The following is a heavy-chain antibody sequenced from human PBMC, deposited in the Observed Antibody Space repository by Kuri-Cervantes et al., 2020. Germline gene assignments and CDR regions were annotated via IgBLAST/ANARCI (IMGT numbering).Heavy chain of an antibody. J-gene: IGHJ4*02. CDR1: GFTFSSYG. Sequence: GESLKISCAASGFTFSSYGMHWVRQAPGKGLEWVAVISYDGSNKYYADSVKGRFTISRDNSKNALYLQMNSLRAEDTAVYYCAKDRSGYDSAGFDYWGQGTLVTVS. D-gene: IGHD5-12*01. V-gene: IGHV3-30*18. CDR3: AKDRSGYDSAGFDY. CDR2: ISYDGSNK.